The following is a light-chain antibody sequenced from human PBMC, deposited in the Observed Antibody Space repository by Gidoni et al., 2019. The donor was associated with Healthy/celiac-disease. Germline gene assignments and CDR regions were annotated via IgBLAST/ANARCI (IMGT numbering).Light chain of an antibody. Sequence: SYELPQPPPVSVSPRQTARITCSGDALPKKYAYWYQQKSGQAPVRVIYEDSKRPAGIPGRLSGSSSGTMATLTISGAQVEDEADYYCYSTDSSGNRNWVFGGGTKLTVL. CDR3: YSTDSSGNRNWV. CDR2: EDS. J-gene: IGLJ3*02. CDR1: ALPKKY. V-gene: IGLV3-10*01.